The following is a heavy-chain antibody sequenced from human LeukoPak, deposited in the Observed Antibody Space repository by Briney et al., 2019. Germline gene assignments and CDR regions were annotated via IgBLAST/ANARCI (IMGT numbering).Heavy chain of an antibody. CDR2: IYYSGST. J-gene: IGHJ3*02. Sequence: PSETLSLTCTVSGGSISSSSYYWGWIRQPPGKGLEWIGSIYYSGSTYYNPSLESRVTISVDTSKNQFSLKLSSVTAADTAVYYCARHIGLPDAFDIWGQGTMVTVSS. D-gene: IGHD2-15*01. CDR1: GGSISSSSYY. V-gene: IGHV4-39*01. CDR3: ARHIGLPDAFDI.